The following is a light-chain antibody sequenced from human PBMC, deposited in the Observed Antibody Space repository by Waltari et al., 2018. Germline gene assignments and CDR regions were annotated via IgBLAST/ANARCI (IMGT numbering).Light chain of an antibody. CDR2: EDT. CDR3: ASYAGSNNYV. Sequence: QSALTQPPSASGSPGQSVTISCTGTSSDIGGYNYVSWYQKHPGKAPKLLIYEDTQRPSGVPDRFSGAKSGNTASLTVSGHQTEDEADYYCASYAGSNNYVVGTGTKVTVL. J-gene: IGLJ1*01. CDR1: SSDIGGYNY. V-gene: IGLV2-8*01.